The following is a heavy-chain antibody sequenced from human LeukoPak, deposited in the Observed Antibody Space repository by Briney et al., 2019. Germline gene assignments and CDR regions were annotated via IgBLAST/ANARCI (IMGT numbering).Heavy chain of an antibody. CDR1: GFTFSSYG. Sequence: PGGSLRLSCAASGFTFSSYGMHWVRQAPGKGLEWVAFIRYDGSNKYYADSMKGRFTISRDNSKNTLYLQMNSLRAEDTAVYYCAKTLGHCSGGSCYSGVIDYWGQGTLVTVSS. D-gene: IGHD2-15*01. J-gene: IGHJ4*02. V-gene: IGHV3-30*02. CDR2: IRYDGSNK. CDR3: AKTLGHCSGGSCYSGVIDY.